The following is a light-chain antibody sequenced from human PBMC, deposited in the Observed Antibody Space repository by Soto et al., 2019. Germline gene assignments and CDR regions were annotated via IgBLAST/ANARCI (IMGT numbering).Light chain of an antibody. Sequence: QSVLTQPASVSGSPGQSITISCTGTSSDVGGYNYVAWYQQHPGRAPQLMIYDVSHRLSGVSHRFAGSRSGNTASLTISGHQAEDEADYYCISYATSTTVLFGGGTKLTVL. V-gene: IGLV2-14*03. J-gene: IGLJ2*01. CDR1: SSDVGGYNY. CDR2: DVS. CDR3: ISYATSTTVL.